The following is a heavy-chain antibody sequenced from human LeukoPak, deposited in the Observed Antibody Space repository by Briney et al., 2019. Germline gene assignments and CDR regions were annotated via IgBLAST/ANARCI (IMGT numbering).Heavy chain of an antibody. CDR1: GGSISSGSYY. V-gene: IGHV4-61*02. CDR3: ASLYDSSGYFNY. D-gene: IGHD3-22*01. CDR2: IYTSGST. Sequence: SETLSLTCTVSGGSISSGSYYWSWIRQPAGKGLEWIGRIYTSGSTNYNPSLKSRVTISVDTSKNQFSLKLSSVTAADTAVYYCASLYDSSGYFNYWGQGTLVTVSS. J-gene: IGHJ4*02.